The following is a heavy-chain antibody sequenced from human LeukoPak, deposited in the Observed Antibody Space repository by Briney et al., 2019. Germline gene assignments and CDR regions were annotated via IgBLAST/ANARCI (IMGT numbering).Heavy chain of an antibody. Sequence: SATLTLTCSVAGGSISTASRSWIQQPPWKGLERIGHIHYSGITNYNSSLNNRVSTSLDTTKNESSLTMISVTTENTAEHFYRRGGWFNDCWGQGTLVTVSS. CDR1: GGSISTAS. J-gene: IGHJ4*02. D-gene: IGHD6-19*01. V-gene: IGHV4-59*01. CDR3: RRGGWFNDC. CDR2: IHYSGIT.